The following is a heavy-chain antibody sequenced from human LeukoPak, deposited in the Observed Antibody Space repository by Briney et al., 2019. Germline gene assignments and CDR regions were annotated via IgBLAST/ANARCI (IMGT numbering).Heavy chain of an antibody. J-gene: IGHJ2*01. CDR3: AKDPGYSSSWSHWYFDL. V-gene: IGHV3-23*01. CDR2: ISGSGGST. D-gene: IGHD6-13*01. CDR1: GFTFSSYA. Sequence: PGGSLSLSCAASGFTFSSYAMSWVRQAPGKGLEWVSAISGSGGSTYYADSVKGRFTISRDNSKNTLYLQMNSLRAEDTAVYYCAKDPGYSSSWSHWYFDLWGRGTLVTVSS.